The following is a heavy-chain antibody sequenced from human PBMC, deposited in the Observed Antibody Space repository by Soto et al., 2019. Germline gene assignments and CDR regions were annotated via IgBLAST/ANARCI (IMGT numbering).Heavy chain of an antibody. CDR1: GGTFSSYA. V-gene: IGHV1-69*13. J-gene: IGHJ3*02. CDR3: ARVQGDMVRGVITAFDI. Sequence: SVKVSCKASGGTFSSYAISWVRQAPGQGLEWMGGIIPIFGTANYAQRFQGRVTITADESTSTAYMELSSLRSEDTAVYYCARVQGDMVRGVITAFDIWGQGTMVTVSS. D-gene: IGHD3-10*01. CDR2: IIPIFGTA.